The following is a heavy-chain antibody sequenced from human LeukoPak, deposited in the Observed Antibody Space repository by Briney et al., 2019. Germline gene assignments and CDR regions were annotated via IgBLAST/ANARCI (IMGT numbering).Heavy chain of an antibody. D-gene: IGHD1-26*01. Sequence: GESLKISCKGSGYTFHSYWIAWVRQMPGKGLEWMGIIYPGDSDTRYSPSFQGQVTLSVDKSINTAYLQWSSLQASDTAIYYWGRRLKTWEGLAVGGQGTTVPVS. CDR3: GRRLKTWEGLAV. V-gene: IGHV5-51*01. J-gene: IGHJ6*02. CDR1: GYTFHSYW. CDR2: IYPGDSDT.